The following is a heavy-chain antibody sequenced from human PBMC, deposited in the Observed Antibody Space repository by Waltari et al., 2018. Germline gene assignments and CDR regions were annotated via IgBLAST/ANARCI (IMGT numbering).Heavy chain of an antibody. Sequence: QVQLVQSGAEVKKPGSSVKVSCKASGGTFSSYAISWVRQAPGQGLEWMGGIIPIFGTANDAQKFQGRVTITADESTSTAYMELSSLRSEDTAVYYCARHEDSSGWFTYYYYGMDVWGQGTTVTVSS. CDR1: GGTFSSYA. V-gene: IGHV1-69*01. CDR3: ARHEDSSGWFTYYYYGMDV. D-gene: IGHD6-19*01. CDR2: IIPIFGTA. J-gene: IGHJ6*02.